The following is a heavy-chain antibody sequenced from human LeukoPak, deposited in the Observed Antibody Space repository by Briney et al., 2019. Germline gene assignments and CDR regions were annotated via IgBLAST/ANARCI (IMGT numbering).Heavy chain of an antibody. V-gene: IGHV4-34*01. Sequence: SETLSFTCAVYDGSFSGYYWSWIRQPPGKGLEWIGEINHSGSTNYNPSLKSRVTISVDTSKNQFSLKLSSVPAADTAVYYCARGSTPPYYYYGMDVWGKGTTVTVSS. CDR1: DGSFSGYY. CDR3: ARGSTPPYYYYGMDV. CDR2: INHSGST. J-gene: IGHJ6*04.